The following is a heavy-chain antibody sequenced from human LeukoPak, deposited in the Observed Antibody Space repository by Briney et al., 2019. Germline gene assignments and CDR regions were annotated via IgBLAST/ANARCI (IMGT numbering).Heavy chain of an antibody. V-gene: IGHV3-7*01. D-gene: IGHD3-10*01. Sequence: GGSLRLSCAASGFTFSSYWMSWVRQAPGKGLEWVANIKQDGSEKYYVDSVKGRFTISRDNAKNSLYLQMNSLRAEDTAVYYCARVTVWFGERYFDYWGQGTLVTVSS. J-gene: IGHJ4*02. CDR3: ARVTVWFGERYFDY. CDR1: GFTFSSYW. CDR2: IKQDGSEK.